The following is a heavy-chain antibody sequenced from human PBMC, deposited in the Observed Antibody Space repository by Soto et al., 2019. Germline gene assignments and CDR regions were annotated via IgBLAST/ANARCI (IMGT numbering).Heavy chain of an antibody. D-gene: IGHD6-19*01. CDR2: IRSKANSYAT. CDR3: TRLPGHSSGWYKDYFDY. V-gene: IGHV3-73*01. J-gene: IGHJ4*02. CDR1: GFTFSGSA. Sequence: GGSLRLSCAASGFTFSGSAMHWVRQASGKGLEWVGRIRSKANSYATAYAASVKGRFTISRDDSKNTAYLQMNSLKTEDTAVYYCTRLPGHSSGWYKDYFDYWGQGTLVTVSS.